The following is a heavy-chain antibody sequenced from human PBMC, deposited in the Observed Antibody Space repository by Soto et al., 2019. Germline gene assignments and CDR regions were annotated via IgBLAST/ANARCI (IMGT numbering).Heavy chain of an antibody. V-gene: IGHV4-59*12. CDR2: IYYTGTT. CDR1: SGSISSYY. J-gene: IGHJ6*02. CDR3: ARGIDTAMGEYSSSWYDYYYGMDV. D-gene: IGHD6-13*01. Sequence: PSETLSLTCAVSSGSISSYYWSWIRQSPGKGLEWIGYIYYTGTTNYNPSLKSRVTISVDTSKNQFSLQLNSVTPEDTAVYYCARGIDTAMGEYSSSWYDYYYGMDVWGQGTTVTVSS.